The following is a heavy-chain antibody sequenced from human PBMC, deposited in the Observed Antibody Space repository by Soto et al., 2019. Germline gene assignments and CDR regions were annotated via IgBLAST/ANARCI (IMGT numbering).Heavy chain of an antibody. Sequence: SETLSLTXTVSGGSISSYYWSWIRQPPGKGLEWIGYIYYSGSTNYNPSLKSRVTISVDTSKNQFSLKLSSVTAADTAVYYCARVRYYDSSGYYPFDYWGQGTLVTVSS. CDR2: IYYSGST. V-gene: IGHV4-59*01. CDR1: GGSISSYY. CDR3: ARVRYYDSSGYYPFDY. D-gene: IGHD3-22*01. J-gene: IGHJ4*02.